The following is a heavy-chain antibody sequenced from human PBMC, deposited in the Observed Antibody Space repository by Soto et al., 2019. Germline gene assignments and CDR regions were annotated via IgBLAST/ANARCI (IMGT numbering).Heavy chain of an antibody. V-gene: IGHV4-39*02. CDR2: ISNRGST. D-gene: IGHD3-3*01. J-gene: IGHJ4*02. Sequence: SENLSLTCSFSCVSIHSNIYYLAWTRPPQGRGLECIGTISNRGSTSNNPPLKVRVPPSVDTSKNHFSLNLPSVTAADTVVYYCARLVRSVYVFWNKYLSDYGGQETLVT. CDR3: ARLVRSVYVFWNKYLSDY. CDR1: CVSIHSNIYY.